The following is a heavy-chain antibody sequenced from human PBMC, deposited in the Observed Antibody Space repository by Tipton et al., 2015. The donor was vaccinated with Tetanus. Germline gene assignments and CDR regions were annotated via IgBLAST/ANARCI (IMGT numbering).Heavy chain of an antibody. CDR1: GFTFSLYG. J-gene: IGHJ4*02. CDR2: TWYDGSNR. Sequence: RSLRLSCAASGFTFSLYGMHWVRQAPGKGLEWVVVTWYDGSNRYYAESVKGRLTISRDNSKNTVNLQMDSLRAEDTAVYYCARAITGGSDGLDYWGQGTLVTVSS. CDR3: ARAITGGSDGLDY. V-gene: IGHV3-33*01. D-gene: IGHD5-12*01.